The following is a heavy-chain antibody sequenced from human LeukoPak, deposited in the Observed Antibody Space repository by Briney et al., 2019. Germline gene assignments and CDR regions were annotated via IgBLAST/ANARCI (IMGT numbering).Heavy chain of an antibody. V-gene: IGHV3-30-3*01. CDR2: TSSDGNIK. CDR1: GPTFSSYA. CDR3: ARDPVPATARHFDY. J-gene: IGHJ4*02. Sequence: GGSLRLSCAASGPTFSSYAMHWVRQAPGKGLEWVAVTSSDGNIKYYAASVKGRFTISRDNSKNTLYLQMNSLRGEDTGVYYCARDPVPATARHFDYWGQGTLVTVSS. D-gene: IGHD1-1*01.